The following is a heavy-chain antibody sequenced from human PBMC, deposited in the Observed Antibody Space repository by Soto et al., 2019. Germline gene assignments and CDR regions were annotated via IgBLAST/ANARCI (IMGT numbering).Heavy chain of an antibody. CDR3: SKGRKGILWGSVDY. Sequence: ALRLSCAASGFTFRSYGMHWVRQAPGKGLEWGAVISYDGSNKYYADSAKGRFTIARGNSKNTLYLQMNSRRAEDTAVYYCSKGRKGILWGSVDYWGQGTLVTVSS. J-gene: IGHJ4*02. D-gene: IGHD2-21*01. CDR2: ISYDGSNK. V-gene: IGHV3-30*18. CDR1: GFTFRSYG.